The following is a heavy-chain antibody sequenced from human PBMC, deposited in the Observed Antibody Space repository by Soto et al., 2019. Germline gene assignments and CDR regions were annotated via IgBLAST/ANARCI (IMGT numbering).Heavy chain of an antibody. J-gene: IGHJ6*03. CDR2: IYYSGST. CDR3: ARVGSSRWHYYYYYMDV. D-gene: IGHD6-13*01. V-gene: IGHV4-59*01. Sequence: PSETLSLTCTVSGGSISSYYWSWIRQPPGKGLEWIGYIYYSGSTNYNPSLKSRVTISVDTSKNQFSLKLSSVTAADTAVYYCARVGSSRWHYYYYYMDVWGKGTTVT. CDR1: GGSISSYY.